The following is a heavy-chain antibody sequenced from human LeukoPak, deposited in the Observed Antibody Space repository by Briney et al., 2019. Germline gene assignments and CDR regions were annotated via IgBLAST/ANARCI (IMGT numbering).Heavy chain of an antibody. CDR2: IYSGGST. V-gene: IGHV3-66*01. D-gene: IGHD1-20*01. Sequence: GGSLRLSCAASGFTVSSNYMSWVRQAPGKGLEWVSVIYSGGSTYYADSVKGRFTISRDNSKNTLYLQMNSLRAEDTAVYYCAREGAPVTDYYYYGMDVWGQGTTVTVSS. J-gene: IGHJ6*02. CDR1: GFTVSSNY. CDR3: AREGAPVTDYYYYGMDV.